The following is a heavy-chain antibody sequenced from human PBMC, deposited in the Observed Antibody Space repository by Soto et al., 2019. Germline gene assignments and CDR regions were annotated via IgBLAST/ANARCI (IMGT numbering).Heavy chain of an antibody. J-gene: IGHJ6*02. Sequence: EVQLVESGGGLVQPGGSLRLSCAASGLTVSSNYMGWVRQPPGKGLEWVSVMYSGGSTYYADSVKGRFIISRDNYKNTLYLQMDSLRVEDTAVYYCARDSSLHQPLFYGMDVWGQGTTVTVSS. D-gene: IGHD2-2*01. V-gene: IGHV3-66*01. CDR2: MYSGGST. CDR1: GLTVSSNY. CDR3: ARDSSLHQPLFYGMDV.